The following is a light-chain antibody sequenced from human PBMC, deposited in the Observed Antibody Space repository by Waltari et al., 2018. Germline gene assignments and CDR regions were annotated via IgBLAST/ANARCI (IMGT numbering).Light chain of an antibody. CDR1: QDISNY. CDR2: DAS. J-gene: IGKJ4*01. V-gene: IGKV1-33*01. Sequence: DIQITQYPSSLSASVGDRITITCQASQDISNYLNWYQQKPGKAPKLLIYDASNLETGVPSRFSGSGSGTDFTFTISSLQPEDIATYYCQQYDNPSLTFGGGTKVEIK. CDR3: QQYDNPSLT.